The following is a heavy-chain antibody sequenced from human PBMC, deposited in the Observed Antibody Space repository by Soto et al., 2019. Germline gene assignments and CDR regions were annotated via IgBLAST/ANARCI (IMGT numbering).Heavy chain of an antibody. V-gene: IGHV3-23*01. CDR2: FSGSGGTT. J-gene: IGHJ4*02. Sequence: GGSLRLSCAASGFTFSNYAMNWVRQAPGKGLEWVSAFSGSGGTTYYAASVKGRFTISRDNSKNQFSLKLSSVTAAGTAVYYCARESPYDSFDYWGQGTLVTVSS. D-gene: IGHD5-12*01. CDR1: GFTFSNYA. CDR3: ARESPYDSFDY.